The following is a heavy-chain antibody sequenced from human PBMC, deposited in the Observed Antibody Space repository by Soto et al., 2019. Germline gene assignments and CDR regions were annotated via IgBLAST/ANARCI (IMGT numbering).Heavy chain of an antibody. CDR1: GFTFDDYA. Sequence: PGGSLRLSCAASGFTFDDYAMHWVRQAPGKGLEWVSGISWNSGSIGYADSVKGRFTISRDNAKNSLYLQMNSLRAEDTALYYCAAGDSDGYYWGQGTLVTV. CDR3: AAGDSDGYY. D-gene: IGHD5-18*01. CDR2: ISWNSGSI. V-gene: IGHV3-9*01. J-gene: IGHJ4*02.